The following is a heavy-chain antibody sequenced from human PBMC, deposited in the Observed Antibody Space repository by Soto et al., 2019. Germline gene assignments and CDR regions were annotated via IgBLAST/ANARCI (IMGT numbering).Heavy chain of an antibody. V-gene: IGHV3-23*01. CDR2: LSGSGVNA. CDR3: AKPLQVY. CDR1: GFTFSSYA. Sequence: PGGSLRLSCAASGFTFSSYAMTWVRQAPGKGMEYVSTLSGSGVNAYYADSVKGRFTISRDNSKNTLYLQMNSLRVEDTAIYYCAKPLQVYWGQGTQLTVSS. J-gene: IGHJ4*02.